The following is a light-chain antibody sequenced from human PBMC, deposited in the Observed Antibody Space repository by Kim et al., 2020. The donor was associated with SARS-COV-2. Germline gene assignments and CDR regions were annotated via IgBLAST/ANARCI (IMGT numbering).Light chain of an antibody. CDR1: PSISRS. CDR2: YAS. J-gene: IGKJ1*01. CDR3: QQSYDTPWT. Sequence: ASLGDSVTIACRASPSISRSLHWYQQKPGKPPKVLIFYASNLQSGLPSRFSGTGSGTDFTLTISSPQPEDFATYYCQQSYDTPWTFGQGTKVDIK. V-gene: IGKV1-39*01.